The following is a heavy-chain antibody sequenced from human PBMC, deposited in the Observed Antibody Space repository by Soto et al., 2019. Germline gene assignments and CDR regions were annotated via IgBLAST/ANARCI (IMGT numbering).Heavy chain of an antibody. V-gene: IGHV3-9*01. J-gene: IGHJ6*03. CDR1: GFNFENYA. Sequence: EVLLVESGGGLVQPDRPLRLSCEASGFNFENYAMHWVRQAPGKGLEWVSAISCNSGQLDYACLVRGRFTNSRDKGKNSLYLEMNSLRPDDTALYFCAKDKSTGEYSYYRYMDVWGRGTTVIVSS. CDR2: ISCNSGQL. D-gene: IGHD4-17*01. CDR3: AKDKSTGEYSYYRYMDV.